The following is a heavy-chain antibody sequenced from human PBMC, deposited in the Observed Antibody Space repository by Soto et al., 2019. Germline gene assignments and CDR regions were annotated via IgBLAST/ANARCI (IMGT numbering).Heavy chain of an antibody. J-gene: IGHJ3*02. CDR2: INSDGSST. CDR1: GFTFSSYW. Sequence: EVQLVESGGGLVQPGGSLRLSCAASGFTFSSYWMHWVRQAPGKGLVWVSRINSDGSSTSYADSVKRRFTISRDNAKNTLYLQMNSLRAEDTAVYYCSPLPTGDAFDIWGQGTMVTVSS. V-gene: IGHV3-74*01. CDR3: SPLPTGDAFDI. D-gene: IGHD4-17*01.